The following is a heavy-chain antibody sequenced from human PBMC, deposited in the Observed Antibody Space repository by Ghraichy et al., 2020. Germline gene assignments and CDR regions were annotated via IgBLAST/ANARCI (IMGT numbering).Heavy chain of an antibody. D-gene: IGHD2-2*01. CDR3: ARLIPDIVVVPTARGWFDP. J-gene: IGHJ5*02. Sequence: GGSISSSSYYWGWIRQPPGKGLEWIGSIYYSGSSYYNPSLKSRVTISVDTSKNQLSLKLSSVTAADTAVYYCARLIPDIVVVPTARGWFDPWGQGTLVTVSS. CDR2: IYYSGSS. CDR1: GGSISSSSYY. V-gene: IGHV4-39*01.